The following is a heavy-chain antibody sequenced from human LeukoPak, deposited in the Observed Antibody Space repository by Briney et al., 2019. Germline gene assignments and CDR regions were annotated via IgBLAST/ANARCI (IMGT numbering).Heavy chain of an antibody. J-gene: IGHJ4*02. CDR1: GFTFSSYA. Sequence: GGSLRLSCAASGFTFSSYAMHWVRQAPGKGLEWEALISYDGTNKYYADSVKGRFTISRDNSKNTLYLQMNSLRAEDTAVYYCARDPRSFGGVIARFDCWGQGTLVTVSS. CDR2: ISYDGTNK. CDR3: ARDPRSFGGVIARFDC. V-gene: IGHV3-30*04. D-gene: IGHD3-16*02.